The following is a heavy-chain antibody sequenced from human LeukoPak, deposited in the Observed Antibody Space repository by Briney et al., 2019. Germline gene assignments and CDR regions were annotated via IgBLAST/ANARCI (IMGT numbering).Heavy chain of an antibody. Sequence: SETLSLTCTVSGGSVSSGGYYWSWIRQPPGKGLEWIVYIYYSGSTNYNPSLKSRVTISVDTSKNQFSLKLSSVTAADTAVYYCARGPLHTYYYGSGSYYNNAFDIWGQGTMVTVSS. CDR3: ARGPLHTYYYGSGSYYNNAFDI. D-gene: IGHD3-10*01. CDR2: IYYSGST. J-gene: IGHJ3*02. CDR1: GGSVSSGGYY. V-gene: IGHV4-61*08.